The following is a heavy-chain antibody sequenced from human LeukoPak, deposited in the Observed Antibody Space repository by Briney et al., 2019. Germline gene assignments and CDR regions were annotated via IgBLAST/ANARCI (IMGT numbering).Heavy chain of an antibody. J-gene: IGHJ4*01. CDR1: GFTFSSYW. Sequence: GGSLRLSCAASGFTFSSYWMHWVRQAPGKGLVWVSRINGDGNNVNYADSVRGRFTISRDNAKNTLYLQMNSLRAEDTAVYYCARGKSGSYGLEDYLGHGTLVTVSS. V-gene: IGHV3-74*01. CDR2: INGDGNNV. CDR3: ARGKSGSYGLEDY. D-gene: IGHD1-26*01.